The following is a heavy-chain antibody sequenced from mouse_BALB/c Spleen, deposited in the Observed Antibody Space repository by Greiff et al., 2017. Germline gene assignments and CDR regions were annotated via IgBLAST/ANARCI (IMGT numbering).Heavy chain of an antibody. CDR3: ARVGGSSYNYFDY. D-gene: IGHD1-1*01. Sequence: VQLQQSGPELVKPGASVKISCKASGYTFTDYNMHWVKQSHGKSLEWIGYIYPYNGGTGYNQKFKSKATLTVDNSSSTAYMELRSLTSEDSAVYYCARVGGSSYNYFDYWGQGTTLTVSS. J-gene: IGHJ2*01. V-gene: IGHV1S29*02. CDR1: GYTFTDYN. CDR2: IYPYNGGT.